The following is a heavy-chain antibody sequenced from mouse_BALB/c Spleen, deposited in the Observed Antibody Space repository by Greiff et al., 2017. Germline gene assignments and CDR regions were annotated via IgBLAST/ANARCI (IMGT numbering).Heavy chain of an antibody. V-gene: IGHV1-7*01. CDR2: INPSTGYT. Sequence: VQLQQSGAELVKPAASVKMSCTASGYTFTSYWMHWVNQRPGQGLEWIGYINPSTGYTEYNQKFKDKATLTADKSSSTAYMQLSRLTSEDSAVYYCARHLDYWGQGTTVTVSS. CDR3: ARHLDY. J-gene: IGHJ2*01. CDR1: GYTFTSYW.